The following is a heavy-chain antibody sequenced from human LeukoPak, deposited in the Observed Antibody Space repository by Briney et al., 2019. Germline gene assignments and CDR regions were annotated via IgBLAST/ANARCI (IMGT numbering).Heavy chain of an antibody. CDR3: ARAPRYYYYYMDV. V-gene: IGHV4-34*01. CDR1: GGSFSDYY. CDR2: INHSGNT. J-gene: IGHJ6*03. Sequence: SETLSLTCVVYGGSFSDYYWSWIRQPPGKGLEWIGEINHSGNTNYDPSLKSRVTISVDTSKNQFSLKLSSVTAADTAVYYCARAPRYYYYYMDVWGKGTTVTVSS.